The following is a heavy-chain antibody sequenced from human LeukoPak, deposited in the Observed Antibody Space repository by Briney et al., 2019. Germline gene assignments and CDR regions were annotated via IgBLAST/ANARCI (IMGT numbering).Heavy chain of an antibody. CDR3: AREGFGGAAGTLYFDY. D-gene: IGHD6-13*01. CDR1: GGSISSYY. Sequence: SETLSLTCTVSGGSISSYYWSWIRQPAGKGLEWIGRIYTSGSTNYNPSLKSRVTMSVDTSKNQFSLKLSSVTAADTAVYYCAREGFGGAAGTLYFDYWGQGTLVTVSS. CDR2: IYTSGST. V-gene: IGHV4-4*07. J-gene: IGHJ4*02.